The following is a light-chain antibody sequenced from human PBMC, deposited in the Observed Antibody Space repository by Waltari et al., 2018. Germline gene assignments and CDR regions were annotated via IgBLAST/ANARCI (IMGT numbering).Light chain of an antibody. J-gene: IGKJ1*01. CDR3: QQRSEWPRT. CDR2: DAS. V-gene: IGKV3-11*01. CDR1: QSIGSY. Sequence: EIVLTPSPATLSLSPGERATLSSRASQSIGSYLGWYQQKPGQAPRLLIYDASNRVTGISGRFSGSGSGTDFTLTINNVQPEDFAVYYCQQRSEWPRTFGQGTKVDLK.